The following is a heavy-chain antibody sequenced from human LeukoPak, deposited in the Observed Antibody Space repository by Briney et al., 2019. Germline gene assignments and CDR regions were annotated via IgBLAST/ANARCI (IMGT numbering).Heavy chain of an antibody. J-gene: IGHJ4*02. Sequence: GGSLRLSCEASGFTFSTFAMIWVRQPPGKGLEWVSSIFPSGGEIHYADSVKGRFTISRDNSKSTLSLQMNSLRAEDTAIYYCATYRQVLLPFESWGQGTLVTVSS. CDR2: IFPSGGEI. D-gene: IGHD2/OR15-2a*01. CDR1: GFTFSTFA. CDR3: ATYRQVLLPFES. V-gene: IGHV3-23*01.